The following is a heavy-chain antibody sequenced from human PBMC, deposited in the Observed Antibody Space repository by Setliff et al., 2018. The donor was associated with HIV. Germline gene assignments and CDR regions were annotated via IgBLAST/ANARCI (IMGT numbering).Heavy chain of an antibody. CDR1: GVTFSSYS. Sequence: VGSLRLSCAASGVTFSSYSMNWVRQAPGKGLEWVSSITTDSSYIFDADSVKGRFTISRDNSKNTLYLQMHSLRAEDTAVYYCSNWWLVKYAFDIWGQGTMVTVSS. J-gene: IGHJ3*02. CDR2: ITTDSSYI. V-gene: IGHV3-21*04. CDR3: SNWWLVKYAFDI. D-gene: IGHD2-15*01.